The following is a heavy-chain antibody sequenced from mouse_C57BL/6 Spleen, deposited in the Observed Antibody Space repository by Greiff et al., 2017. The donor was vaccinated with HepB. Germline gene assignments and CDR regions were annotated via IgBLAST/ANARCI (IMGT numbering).Heavy chain of an antibody. D-gene: IGHD2-1*01. CDR1: GYAFSSSW. V-gene: IGHV1-82*01. CDR2: IYPGDGDT. Sequence: QVQLKQSGPELVKPGASVKISCKASGYAFSSSWMNWVKQRPGKGLEWIGRIYPGDGDTNYNGKFKGKATLTADKSSSTAYMQLSSLTSEDSAVYFCARKDGNYVFDYWGQGTTLTVS. J-gene: IGHJ2*01. CDR3: ARKDGNYVFDY.